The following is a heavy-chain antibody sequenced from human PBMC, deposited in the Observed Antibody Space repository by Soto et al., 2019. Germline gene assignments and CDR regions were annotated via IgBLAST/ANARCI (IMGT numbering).Heavy chain of an antibody. D-gene: IGHD2-15*01. CDR1: GGTFSSYA. V-gene: IGHV1-69*13. CDR2: IIPIFGTA. Sequence: ASVKVSCKASGGTFSSYAISWVRQAPGQGLEWMGGIIPIFGTANYAQKFQGRVTITADESTSTAYMELSSLRSEDTAVYYCARADTQYCSGGSCYMYYYYYGMDVWGQGTTVTVSS. J-gene: IGHJ6*02. CDR3: ARADTQYCSGGSCYMYYYYYGMDV.